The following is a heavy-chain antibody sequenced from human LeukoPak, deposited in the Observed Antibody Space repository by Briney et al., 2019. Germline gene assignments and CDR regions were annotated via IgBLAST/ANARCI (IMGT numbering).Heavy chain of an antibody. V-gene: IGHV4-59*01. D-gene: IGHD3-10*01. J-gene: IGHJ4*02. CDR3: ASTNYNPSLESRVTISVDTSKNPLSLKLSSVTAADTDVYYCARVADRYCSSTSCQYFDY. CDR2: IYYSVGT. CDR1: GGSISSYY. Sequence: PSETLSLTSTVSGGSISSYYWSWIRQPLPKGLWWVGYIYYSVGTNYNPSLKSRVTISVDTSKNQFSRKLSCVTSAHTTVYYGASTNYNPSLESRVTISVDTSKNPLSLKLSSVTAADTDVYYCARVADRYCSSTSCQYFDYWGQGTLVTVSS.